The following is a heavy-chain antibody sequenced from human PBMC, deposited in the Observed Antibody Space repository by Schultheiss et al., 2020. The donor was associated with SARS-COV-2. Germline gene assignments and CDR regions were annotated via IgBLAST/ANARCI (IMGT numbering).Heavy chain of an antibody. CDR1: GFSLSTSGVG. D-gene: IGHD6-19*01. CDR2: IYWDDDK. J-gene: IGHJ2*01. Sequence: SGPTLVKPTQTLTLTCTFSGFSLSTSGVGVGWIRQPPGKALEWLALIYWDDDKYYSTSLKTRLTISKDTSKNQVVLTMTNMDPVDTATYYCARQWLKDKAGYVDLWGRGTLVTVSS. V-gene: IGHV2-70*12. CDR3: ARQWLKDKAGYVDL.